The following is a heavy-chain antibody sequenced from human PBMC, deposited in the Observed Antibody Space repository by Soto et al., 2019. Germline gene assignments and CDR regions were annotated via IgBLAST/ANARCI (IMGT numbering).Heavy chain of an antibody. CDR1: GYTFTSYA. CDR3: ARDYDSSGYLGSFDY. Sequence: ASVKVSCKASGYTFTSYAMHWVRQAPGQRLEWMGWINAGNGNTKYSQKLQGRVTMTTDTSTSTAYMELRSLRSDDTAVYYCARDYDSSGYLGSFDYWGQGTLVTVSS. V-gene: IGHV1-3*01. CDR2: INAGNGNT. D-gene: IGHD3-22*01. J-gene: IGHJ4*02.